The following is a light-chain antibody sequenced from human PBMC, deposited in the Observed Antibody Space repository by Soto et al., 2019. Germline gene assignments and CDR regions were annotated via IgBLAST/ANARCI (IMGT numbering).Light chain of an antibody. CDR3: QQYYDYPSLI. J-gene: IGKJ4*01. CDR2: GAS. V-gene: IGKV3-15*01. CDR1: RNIKRK. Sequence: ELVMTQSPATLSVSPGERATLSCRASRNIKRKLAWYQQKPGQAPRLLISGASTRATGIPARFSGSGSGTEFTLTISSLQSEDFAVYYCQQYYDYPSLIFGGGTKVEIK.